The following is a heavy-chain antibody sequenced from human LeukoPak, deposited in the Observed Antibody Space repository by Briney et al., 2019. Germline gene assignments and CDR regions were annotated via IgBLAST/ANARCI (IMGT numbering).Heavy chain of an antibody. D-gene: IGHD6-6*01. V-gene: IGHV3-23*01. Sequence: GGSLRLSCAASGFTFSSYAMSWVRQAPGKGLEWVSAISGSGGSTYYADSVKGRFTISRDNSKNTLYLQMSSLRAEDTAVYYCATSYSSSSGGGYWGQGTLVTVSS. CDR3: ATSYSSSSGGGY. J-gene: IGHJ4*02. CDR1: GFTFSSYA. CDR2: ISGSGGST.